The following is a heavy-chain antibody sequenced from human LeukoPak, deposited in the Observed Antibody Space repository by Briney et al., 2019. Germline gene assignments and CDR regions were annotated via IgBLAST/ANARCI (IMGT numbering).Heavy chain of an antibody. CDR3: ARDGYGSGSYYQTSYYYYGMDV. CDR1: GYTFTSYG. D-gene: IGHD3-10*01. J-gene: IGHJ6*02. CDR2: ISAYNGNT. V-gene: IGHV1-18*01. Sequence: ASVKVSCKASGYTFTSYGISWVRQAPGRGREGMGWISAYNGNTNYAQKLQDRVTMTTDTSTSTAYMELRSLRSDDTAVYYCARDGYGSGSYYQTSYYYYGMDVWGQGTTVTVSS.